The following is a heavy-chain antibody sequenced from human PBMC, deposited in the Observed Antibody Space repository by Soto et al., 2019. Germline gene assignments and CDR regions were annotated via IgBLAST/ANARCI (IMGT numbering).Heavy chain of an antibody. CDR1: GASVNSGDYY. D-gene: IGHD2-2*01. CDR2: VYYTGSA. CDR3: ARLDCLTASCRFDL. V-gene: IGHV4-61*08. J-gene: IGHJ4*02. Sequence: ETLSLTCTVSGASVNSGDYYWSWIRQPPGKALEWIAYVYYTGSANYNPSLKSRVTISPDTSKNQFSLTLRSVTTTDTAVYYCARLDCLTASCRFDLWGQGTQVTVSS.